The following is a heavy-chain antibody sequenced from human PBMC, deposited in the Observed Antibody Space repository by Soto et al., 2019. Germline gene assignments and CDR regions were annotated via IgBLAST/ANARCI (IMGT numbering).Heavy chain of an antibody. CDR3: XXXXXXXYFDL. Sequence: QVQLVQSGAEVKKPGASVKVSCKASGYTFTSYGISWVRQAPGQGLEWMGWISAYNGNTNYAQKLQGRVTMTTDTXXXXXXXXXXXXXXXXXXXXXXXXXXXXXYFDLWGRGTLVTVSS. V-gene: IGHV1-18*01. J-gene: IGHJ2*01. CDR2: ISAYNGNT. CDR1: GYTFTSYG.